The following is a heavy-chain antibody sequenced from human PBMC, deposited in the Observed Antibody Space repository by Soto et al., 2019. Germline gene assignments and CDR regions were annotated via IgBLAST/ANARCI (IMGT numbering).Heavy chain of an antibody. CDR1: GDSISNLDYF. CDR2: IYKSATT. D-gene: IGHD2-2*01. J-gene: IGHJ5*02. V-gene: IGHV4-30-2*01. CDR3: ARGRVVVPAAVMFNCLDP. Sequence: KPSETLSLTCSVSGDSISNLDYFWAWIRQPPGQALEYIGYIYKSATTYYNPSFESRVTISVDRSRTQFSLKMSSVTAADTAVYYCARGRVVVPAAVMFNCLDPWGQGALVTVSS.